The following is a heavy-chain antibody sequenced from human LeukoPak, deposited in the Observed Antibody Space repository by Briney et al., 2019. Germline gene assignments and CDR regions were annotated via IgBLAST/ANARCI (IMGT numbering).Heavy chain of an antibody. V-gene: IGHV4-59*01. Sequence: SETLSLTCTVSGGSISSYYWSWIRQPPGKGLEWIGYIYYSGSTNYNPSLKSRVTISVDTSKNQFSLKLSSVTAADTAVYYCARVCSSSPGHNWFDPWGQGTLATVSS. CDR3: ARVCSSSPGHNWFDP. J-gene: IGHJ5*02. CDR1: GGSISSYY. CDR2: IYYSGST. D-gene: IGHD6-6*01.